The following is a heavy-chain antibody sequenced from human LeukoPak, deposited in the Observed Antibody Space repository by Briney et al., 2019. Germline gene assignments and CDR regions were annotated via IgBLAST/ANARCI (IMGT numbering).Heavy chain of an antibody. D-gene: IGHD6-6*01. CDR1: GGSFSGYY. CDR3: ARREGGSRYSSSSGWFDP. V-gene: IGHV4-34*01. J-gene: IGHJ5*02. CDR2: INHSGST. Sequence: PSETLSLTCAVYGGSFSGYYWSWIRQPPGKGLEWIGEINHSGSTNYNPSLKSRVTISVDTSKNQFSLKLSSVTAADTAVYYCARREGGSRYSSSSGWFDPWGQGTLVTVSS.